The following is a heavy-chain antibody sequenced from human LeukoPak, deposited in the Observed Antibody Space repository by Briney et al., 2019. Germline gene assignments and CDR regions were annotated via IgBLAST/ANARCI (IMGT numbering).Heavy chain of an antibody. J-gene: IGHJ4*02. Sequence: GGSLRLSCAASGFTFSSYSMNWVRQAPGKGLEWVAVISYDGSNKYYADSVKGRFTISRDNSKNTLYLQMNSLRAEDTAVYYCATTILQTMTTVTTGDYWGQGTLVTVSS. CDR3: ATTILQTMTTVTTGDY. V-gene: IGHV3-30*03. D-gene: IGHD4-17*01. CDR1: GFTFSSYS. CDR2: ISYDGSNK.